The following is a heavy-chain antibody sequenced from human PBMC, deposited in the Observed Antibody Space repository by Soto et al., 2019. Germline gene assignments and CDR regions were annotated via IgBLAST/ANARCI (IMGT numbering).Heavy chain of an antibody. CDR3: AREEYQLLSSYYYYMDV. CDR1: GYTFTSYD. CDR2: MNPNSGNT. J-gene: IGHJ6*03. D-gene: IGHD2-2*01. V-gene: IGHV1-8*01. Sequence: ASVTVSCTASGYTFTSYDINWVRQATGQGLEWMGWMNPNSGNTGYAQKFQGRVTMTRNTSISTAYMELSSLRSEDTAVYYCAREEYQLLSSYYYYMDVWGKGTTVTVSS.